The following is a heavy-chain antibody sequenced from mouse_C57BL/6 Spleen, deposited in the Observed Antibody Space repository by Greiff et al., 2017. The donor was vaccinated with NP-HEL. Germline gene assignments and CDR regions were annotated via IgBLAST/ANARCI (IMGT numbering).Heavy chain of an antibody. CDR2: INPNNGGT. J-gene: IGHJ1*03. CDR3: ARMYYYSHWYFDV. D-gene: IGHD1-1*01. CDR1: GYTFTDYN. V-gene: IGHV1-18*01. Sequence: VKLQQSGPELVKPGASVKIPCKASGYTFTDYNMDWVKQSHGKRLEWIGAINPNNGGTISPPNFKGKATLTVDKSSSTAYMELRSLTSEDTAVYYCARMYYYSHWYFDVWGTGTTVTVSS.